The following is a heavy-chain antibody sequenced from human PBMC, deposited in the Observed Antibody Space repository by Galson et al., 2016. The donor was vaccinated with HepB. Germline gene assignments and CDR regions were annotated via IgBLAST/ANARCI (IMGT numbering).Heavy chain of an antibody. CDR2: THYRSQWDS. Sequence: CAISGDSVSNYSASWNWIRQSPSRGLEWLGRTHYRSQWDSDYAVSLESRITFTLDTSKNQFSLQLNSVTPEGTAVYYCARQTNSWSWGQGTRVTVSS. J-gene: IGHJ5*02. CDR3: ARQTNSWS. D-gene: IGHD6-13*01. V-gene: IGHV6-1*01. CDR1: GDSVSNYSAS.